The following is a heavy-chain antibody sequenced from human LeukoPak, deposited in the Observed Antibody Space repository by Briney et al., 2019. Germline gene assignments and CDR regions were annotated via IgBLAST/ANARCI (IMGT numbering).Heavy chain of an antibody. J-gene: IGHJ4*02. CDR2: INPSGGST. CDR1: GYTFTSYY. Sequence: GASVKVSCKASGYTFTSYYMHWVRQAPGQGLEWMGIINPSGGSTSYAQKFQGRVTMTRDMSTSTVYMELSSLRSEDTAVYYCARSVVVTALGGNFDYWGQGTLVTVSS. V-gene: IGHV1-46*01. D-gene: IGHD2-21*02. CDR3: ARSVVVTALGGNFDY.